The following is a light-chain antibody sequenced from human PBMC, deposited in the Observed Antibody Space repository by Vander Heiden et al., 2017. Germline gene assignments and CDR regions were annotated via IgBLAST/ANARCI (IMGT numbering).Light chain of an antibody. Sequence: DIEMTQSPSTLSASVVDRVTITCRASQSISSWLAWYQHKPGKAPKLLIYDASSLESGVPSRFSGSGSGTEFTLTISSLQPDDFATYYCQQYNSYSWTFGQGTKVEIK. CDR2: DAS. J-gene: IGKJ1*01. CDR3: QQYNSYSWT. V-gene: IGKV1-5*01. CDR1: QSISSW.